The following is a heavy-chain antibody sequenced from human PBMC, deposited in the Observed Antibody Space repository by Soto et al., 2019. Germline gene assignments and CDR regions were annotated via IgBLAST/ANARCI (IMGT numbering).Heavy chain of an antibody. J-gene: IGHJ6*02. CDR2: IYSGGST. CDR3: ASAVLSGYDFWSGYYYYGMDV. D-gene: IGHD3-3*01. V-gene: IGHV3-53*01. Sequence: GGSLRLSCAASGFTVSSNYMSWVRQAPGKGLEWVSVIYSGGSTYYADPVKGRFTISRDNSKNTLYLQMNSLRAEDTAVYYCASAVLSGYDFWSGYYYYGMDVWGQGTTVTVSS. CDR1: GFTVSSNY.